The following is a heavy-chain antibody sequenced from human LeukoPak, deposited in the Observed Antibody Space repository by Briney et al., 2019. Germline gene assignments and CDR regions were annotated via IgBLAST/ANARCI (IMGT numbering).Heavy chain of an antibody. CDR2: INCSGGST. D-gene: IGHD2-15*01. CDR3: AKGHSCSGGSCYSWLFDY. V-gene: IGHV3-23*01. J-gene: IGHJ4*02. Sequence: GGALRLSCAASGFTFSSHAMSLVRQAPGKGLEGGSAINCSGGSTYYADSVKGRFTISRDNSKNTLYLQMNSLRAEDTAVYYCAKGHSCSGGSCYSWLFDYWGQGTLVTVSS. CDR1: GFTFSSHA.